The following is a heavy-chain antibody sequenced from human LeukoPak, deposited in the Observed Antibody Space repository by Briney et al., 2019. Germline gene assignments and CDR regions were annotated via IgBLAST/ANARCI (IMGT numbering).Heavy chain of an antibody. V-gene: IGHV3-23*01. CDR1: GFTFSSYA. CDR2: ISGSGGST. J-gene: IGHJ6*03. CDR3: ARAETSLYYYYMDV. D-gene: IGHD6-6*01. Sequence: PGGSLRLSCAASGFTFSSYAMSWVRQAPGKGLEWVSAISGSGGSTYYADSVKGRFTISRDNAKNSLYLQMNSLRAEDTAVYYCARAETSLYYYYMDVWGKGTTVTVSS.